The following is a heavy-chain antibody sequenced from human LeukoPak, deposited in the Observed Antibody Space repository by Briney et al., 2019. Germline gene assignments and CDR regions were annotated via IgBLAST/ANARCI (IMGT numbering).Heavy chain of an antibody. D-gene: IGHD3-16*01. CDR1: GGSISSSSYY. Sequence: PSETLSLTCTVSGGSISSSSYYWGWIRQPPGKGLEWIGCIYYSGSTYYNPSLKSRVTISVDMSKRQFSLQLTSVTAADTAVYYCARSVGGALRTNWFDPWGQGTLVTVSS. CDR2: IYYSGST. CDR3: ARSVGGALRTNWFDP. J-gene: IGHJ5*02. V-gene: IGHV4-39*01.